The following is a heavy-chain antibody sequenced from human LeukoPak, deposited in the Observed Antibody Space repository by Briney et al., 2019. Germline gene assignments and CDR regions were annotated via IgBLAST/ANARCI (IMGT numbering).Heavy chain of an antibody. V-gene: IGHV1-18*01. CDR3: ARDSYDSSGYLFDY. D-gene: IGHD3-22*01. J-gene: IGHJ4*02. Sequence: PWASVKVSCKASGYTFTSYGIIWVRQAPGQGLEWMGWISPYNGNTNYAQKLQGRVTMTTDTSTSTACMELRSLRSDDTAVYYCARDSYDSSGYLFDYWGQGTLVTVSS. CDR2: ISPYNGNT. CDR1: GYTFTSYG.